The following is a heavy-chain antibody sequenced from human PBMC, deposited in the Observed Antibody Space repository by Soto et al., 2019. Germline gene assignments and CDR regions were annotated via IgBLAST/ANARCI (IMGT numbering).Heavy chain of an antibody. CDR2: ISGSGGST. CDR1: GFTFSSYA. V-gene: IGHV3-23*01. CDR3: AKDAVMDEDIVATIFEHDYFDY. Sequence: GGSLRLSCAASGFTFSSYAMSWVRQAPGKGLEWVSAISGSGGSTYYADSVKGRFTISRDNSKNTLYLQMNSLRAEDTAVYYCAKDAVMDEDIVATIFEHDYFDYWGQGTLVTVSS. J-gene: IGHJ4*02. D-gene: IGHD5-12*01.